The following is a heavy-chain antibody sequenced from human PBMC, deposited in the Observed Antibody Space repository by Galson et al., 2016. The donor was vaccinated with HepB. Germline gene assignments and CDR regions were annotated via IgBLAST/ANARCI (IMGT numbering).Heavy chain of an antibody. Sequence: SVKVSCKASGGTFGTFAISWVRQAPGQGLEWMGGIIPTLGSPNSAQKFQGRVTITADESTSTVYLDLNSLRSDDTAVYFCARDHYFDSGGYSGWFDPWGQGTLVTVSP. D-gene: IGHD3-22*01. CDR3: ARDHYFDSGGYSGWFDP. J-gene: IGHJ5*02. CDR1: GGTFGTFA. V-gene: IGHV1-69*13. CDR2: IIPTLGSP.